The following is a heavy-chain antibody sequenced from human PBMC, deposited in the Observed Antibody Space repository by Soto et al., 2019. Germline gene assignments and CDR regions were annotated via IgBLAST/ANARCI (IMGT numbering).Heavy chain of an antibody. CDR3: ARAPLGIIVAPDY. J-gene: IGHJ4*02. D-gene: IGHD3-22*01. V-gene: IGHV4-39*01. Sequence: PSETLSLTCSVSGGSINSRSYSWGWIRQPPGKGLEWIGTFYNNENPNYNPSLKSRVTISVDTSKNQFSLRLTSVTAADTAVYYCARAPLGIIVAPDYWGQGTLVTVSS. CDR2: FYNNENP. CDR1: GGSINSRSYS.